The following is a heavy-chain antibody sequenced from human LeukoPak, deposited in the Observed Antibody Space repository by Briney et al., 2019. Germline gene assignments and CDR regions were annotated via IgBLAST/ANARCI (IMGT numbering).Heavy chain of an antibody. V-gene: IGHV4-39*01. CDR3: VRMSNELPDY. CDR1: GGSFSSNSYR. CDR2: IYPSGST. Sequence: SETLSLTFTVSGGSFSSNSYRWGWIRQPPGKGLEWIGTIYPSGSTYYNPSLKSRVTISVDTSKNQFSRRLSSVTAADTALYYCVRMSNELPDYWGQGTLVTFSS. D-gene: IGHD5-24*01. J-gene: IGHJ4*02.